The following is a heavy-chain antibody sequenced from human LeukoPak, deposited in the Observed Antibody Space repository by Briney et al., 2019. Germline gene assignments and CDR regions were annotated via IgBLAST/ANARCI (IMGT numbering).Heavy chain of an antibody. CDR1: GFTFDDCA. CDR3: AKDPAYNWNFDY. V-gene: IGHV3-43*02. CDR2: ISGDGGST. J-gene: IGHJ4*02. D-gene: IGHD1-20*01. Sequence: GGSLRLSCAASGFTFDDCAMHWVRQAPGKGLEWVSLISGDGGSTFYAGSVKGRFTISRDNSKNSLYLQMNSLRTEDSASYYCAKDPAYNWNFDYWGQGTLVTVSS.